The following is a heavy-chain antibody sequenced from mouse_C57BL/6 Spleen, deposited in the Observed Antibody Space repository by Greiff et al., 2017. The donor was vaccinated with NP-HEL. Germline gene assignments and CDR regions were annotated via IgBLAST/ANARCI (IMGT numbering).Heavy chain of an antibody. CDR3: ASRYYGSSGDY. V-gene: IGHV1-64*01. Sequence: QVQLKQPGAELVKPGASVKLSCKASGYTFTSYWMHWVKQRPGQGLEWIGMIHPNSGSTNYNEKFKSKATLTVDKSSSTAYMQLSSLTSEDSAVYYCASRYYGSSGDYWGQGTTLTVSS. D-gene: IGHD1-1*01. J-gene: IGHJ2*01. CDR2: IHPNSGST. CDR1: GYTFTSYW.